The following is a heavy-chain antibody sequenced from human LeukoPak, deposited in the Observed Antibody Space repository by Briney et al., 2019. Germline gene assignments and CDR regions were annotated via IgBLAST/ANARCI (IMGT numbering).Heavy chain of an antibody. CDR2: IYGGGGVI. V-gene: IGHV3-23*03. CDR3: AKSTTGFLEWLFFDY. Sequence: GGSLRLSCAASGFTFSGYGMYWVRQAPRKGLEWVAGIYGGGGVIKYADSVKGRFTISRDNSKNTLYLQMNSLRAEDTAVYYCAKSTTGFLEWLFFDYWGQGTLVTVSS. J-gene: IGHJ4*02. D-gene: IGHD3-3*01. CDR1: GFTFSGYG.